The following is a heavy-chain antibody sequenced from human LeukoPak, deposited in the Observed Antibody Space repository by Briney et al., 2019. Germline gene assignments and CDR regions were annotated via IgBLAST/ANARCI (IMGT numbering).Heavy chain of an antibody. D-gene: IGHD6-6*01. CDR3: AREIVSSVES. CDR1: GDSISNTHYH. J-gene: IGHJ4*02. CDR2: IYYSGAT. Sequence: SETLSLTCTVSGDSISNTHYHWGWIRQPPGKGLEWIGSIYYSGATYYNPSLKSRVTISVDTSRNHFSLKLSSVTAADTAVYHCAREIVSSVESWGQGSLVTVSS. V-gene: IGHV4-39*02.